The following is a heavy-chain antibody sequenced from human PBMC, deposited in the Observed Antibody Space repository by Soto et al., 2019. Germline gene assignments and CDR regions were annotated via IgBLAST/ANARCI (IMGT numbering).Heavy chain of an antibody. CDR1: GFKFNYYA. D-gene: IGHD3-16*01. CDR3: VADSSYGSRWVSHFDQ. V-gene: IGHV3-48*02. Sequence: PGGSLRLSCAASGFKFNYYAMNWVRQVPGKGLEWVSYISATSAKIDYADSVKGRFTISRDNARNSLYLQMNSLRDEDTAVYHCVADSSYGSRWVSHFDQWGRGTLVTVSS. J-gene: IGHJ4*02. CDR2: ISATSAKI.